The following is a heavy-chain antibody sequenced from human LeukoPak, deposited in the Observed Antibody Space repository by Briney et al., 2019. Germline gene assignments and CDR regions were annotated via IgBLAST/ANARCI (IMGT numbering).Heavy chain of an antibody. CDR3: ARDSSLAA. D-gene: IGHD6-25*01. J-gene: IGHJ4*02. V-gene: IGHV1-18*01. CDR2: ISVYNGHA. CDR1: GYSFSSYG. Sequence: ASVKVSFKASGYSFSSYGISWLRQAPGQGVEGMGWISVYNGHANYAESLQGRVTMTTDTSTDTAYMELRSLTSDDTAVYYCARDSSLAAWGQGTLVIVSS.